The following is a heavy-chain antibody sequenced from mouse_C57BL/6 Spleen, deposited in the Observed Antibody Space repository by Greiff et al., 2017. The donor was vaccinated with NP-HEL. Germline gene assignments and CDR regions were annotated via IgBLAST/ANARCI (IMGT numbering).Heavy chain of an antibody. V-gene: IGHV1-76*01. CDR1: GYTFTDYY. CDR3: ASDVWFAY. J-gene: IGHJ3*01. Sequence: VQLQESGAELVRPGASVKLSCKASGYTFTDYYINWVKQRPGQGLEWIARIYPGSGNTYYNEKFKGKATLTAEKSSSTAYMQLSSLTSEDSAVYFCASDVWFAYWGQGTLVTVSA. CDR2: IYPGSGNT.